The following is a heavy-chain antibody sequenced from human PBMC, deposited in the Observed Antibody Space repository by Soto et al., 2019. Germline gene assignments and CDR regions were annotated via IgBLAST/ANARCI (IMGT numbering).Heavy chain of an antibody. CDR2: INHSGST. V-gene: IGHV4-34*01. Sequence: EQLQQWGAGLLKPSETLSLTCAVYGGSFSGYYWSWIRQPPGKGLEWIGEINHSGSTNYNPSLKSRVTISVDTSKNQFSLKLSSVTAADTAVYYCARGWSGWRVWLDYWGQGTLVTVSS. CDR3: ARGWSGWRVWLDY. J-gene: IGHJ4*02. CDR1: GGSFSGYY. D-gene: IGHD6-19*01.